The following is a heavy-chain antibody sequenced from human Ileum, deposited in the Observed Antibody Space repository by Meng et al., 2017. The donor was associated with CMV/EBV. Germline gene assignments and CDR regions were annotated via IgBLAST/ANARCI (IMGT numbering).Heavy chain of an antibody. Sequence: ASGFTCSSYAMHWVRQAPGKGLEWVAVISYDGSNKYYADSVKGRFTISRDNSKNTLYLQMNSLRAEDTAVYYCARGGYSSGDWFDPWGQGTLVTVSS. CDR3: ARGGYSSGDWFDP. CDR1: GFTCSSYA. D-gene: IGHD1-26*01. V-gene: IGHV3-30*04. CDR2: ISYDGSNK. J-gene: IGHJ5*02.